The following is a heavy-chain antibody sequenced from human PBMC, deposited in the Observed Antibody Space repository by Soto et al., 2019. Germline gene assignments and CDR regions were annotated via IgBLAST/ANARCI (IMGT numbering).Heavy chain of an antibody. V-gene: IGHV4-31*01. D-gene: IGHD3-22*01. J-gene: IGHJ5*02. CDR2: IYYSGST. CDR1: GGSISSGNNY. Sequence: QVQLQESGPGLVKPSQTLSLTCTVSGGSISSGNNYWSWIRQHPGKGLEWIGYIYYSGSTYYNPSLKSQVTISVDTSKNQFSLKLSSVTAADTAVYYCARTSYDSSGTAADPWGQGTLVTVSS. CDR3: ARTSYDSSGTAADP.